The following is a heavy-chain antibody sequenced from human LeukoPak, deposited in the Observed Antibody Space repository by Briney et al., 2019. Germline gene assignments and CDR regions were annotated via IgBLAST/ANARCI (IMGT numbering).Heavy chain of an antibody. CDR3: AKFSLVAAAGPIHFDY. Sequence: PGGSLRLSCAASGFTFSSYGMHWVRQAPGEGLEWVAFIRYDGSNKYYADSVKGRFTISRDNSKNTLYLQMNSLRAEDTAVYYCAKFSLVAAAGPIHFDYWGQGTLVTVSS. J-gene: IGHJ4*02. D-gene: IGHD6-13*01. V-gene: IGHV3-30*02. CDR2: IRYDGSNK. CDR1: GFTFSSYG.